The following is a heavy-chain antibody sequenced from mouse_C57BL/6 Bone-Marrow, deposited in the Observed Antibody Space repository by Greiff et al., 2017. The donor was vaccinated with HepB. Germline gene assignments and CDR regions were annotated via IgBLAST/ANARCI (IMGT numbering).Heavy chain of an antibody. CDR1: GYTFTDYN. CDR2: INPNNGGT. J-gene: IGHJ2*01. CDR3: ARGIVATDYFDY. D-gene: IGHD1-1*01. V-gene: IGHV1-18*01. Sequence: EVKLVESGPELVKPGASVKIPCKASGYTFTDYNMDWVKQSHGKSLEWIGDINPNNGGTIYNQKFKGKATLTVDKSSSTAYMELRSLTSEDTAVYYCARGIVATDYFDYWGQGTTLTVSS.